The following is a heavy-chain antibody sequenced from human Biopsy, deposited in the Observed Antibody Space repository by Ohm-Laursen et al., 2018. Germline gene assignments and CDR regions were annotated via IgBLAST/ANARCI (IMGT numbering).Heavy chain of an antibody. CDR3: ARVRGGFLEWLDY. CDR2: IYYSGTT. Sequence: PSDTLSLTCTVSGESMGTYYWSWIRQPPGKVMEWIASIYYSGTTHKNPSLKSRVTISVDTSQGLLSLDLSSVTAADTAVYYCARVRGGFLEWLDYWGQGTLVTVSS. J-gene: IGHJ4*02. CDR1: GESMGTYY. V-gene: IGHV4-59*07. D-gene: IGHD3-3*01.